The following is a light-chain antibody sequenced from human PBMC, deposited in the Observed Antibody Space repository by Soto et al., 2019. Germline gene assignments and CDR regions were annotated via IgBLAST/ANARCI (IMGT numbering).Light chain of an antibody. CDR3: QQYNNWWT. CDR1: QSVSSN. Sequence: EIVMTQSPATLSVSPGERATLSCRASQSVSSNLAWYQQKPGQAPRLLIYGASTRATGSPARFSGGGSWTEFTLTISSLQSEDFAVYFCQQYNNWWTFGQGTKVEGK. J-gene: IGKJ1*01. V-gene: IGKV3-15*01. CDR2: GAS.